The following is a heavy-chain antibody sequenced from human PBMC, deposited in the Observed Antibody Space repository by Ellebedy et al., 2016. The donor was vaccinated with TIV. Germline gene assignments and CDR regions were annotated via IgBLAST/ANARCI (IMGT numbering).Heavy chain of an antibody. Sequence: MPSETLSLTCTVPGGSISSYYWSWIRQPPGKGLEWIGYIYYSGSTRYTPSLNSRVTMSVDTSKHHFSLRLTSVTAAATAVYYCASGGGYCGSTACHVEWFHSWGQGTLVTVSS. CDR3: ASGGGYCGSTACHVEWFHS. CDR2: IYYSGST. J-gene: IGHJ5*01. CDR1: GGSISSYY. D-gene: IGHD2-2*01. V-gene: IGHV4-59*08.